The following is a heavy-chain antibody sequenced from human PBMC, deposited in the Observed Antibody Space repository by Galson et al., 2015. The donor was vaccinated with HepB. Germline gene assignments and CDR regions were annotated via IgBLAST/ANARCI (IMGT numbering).Heavy chain of an antibody. D-gene: IGHD2-8*02. V-gene: IGHV3-15*01. J-gene: IGHJ5*02. CDR2: IKSKTDGETT. Sequence: SLRLSCAASGFPFNNAWMTWVRQAPGMGLEWVGRIKSKTDGETTDYAAPVKGRFTISRDGSKNRLYLQMNSLKTEDTAVYYCTTDVYYSTYWSWLDPWGQGTLVTVSS. CDR3: TTDVYYSTYWSWLDP. CDR1: GFPFNNAW.